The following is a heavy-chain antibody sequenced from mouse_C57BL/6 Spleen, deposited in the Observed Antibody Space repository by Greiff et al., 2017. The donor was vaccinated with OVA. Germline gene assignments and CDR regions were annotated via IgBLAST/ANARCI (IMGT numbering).Heavy chain of an antibody. V-gene: IGHV1-55*01. CDR1: GYTFTSYW. CDR3: ARNGDSYGSSSWFAY. D-gene: IGHD1-1*01. Sequence: VQLQQPGAELVKPGASVKMSCKASGYTFTSYWITWVKQRPGQGLEWIGDIYPGSGSPNYNEQFKSKATLTVDKSSSTAYMQLSSLTSEDSAVYYCARNGDSYGSSSWFAYWGQGTLVTVSA. CDR2: IYPGSGSP. J-gene: IGHJ3*01.